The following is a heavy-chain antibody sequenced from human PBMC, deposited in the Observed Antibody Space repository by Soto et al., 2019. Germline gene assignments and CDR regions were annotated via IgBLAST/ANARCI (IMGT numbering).Heavy chain of an antibody. V-gene: IGHV3-53*01. CDR1: GGSISSNSW. CDR2: LYSGGTT. J-gene: IGHJ5*02. Sequence: PSETLSLTCVVSGGSISSNSWWSWVRQAPGKGLEWVSILYSGGTTYYADSVKGRFTFSRDNAANTVFLQMNNLRVEDTAVYYCVRDRGGSYWLDPWGQGTLVTAPQ. D-gene: IGHD1-26*01. CDR3: VRDRGGSYWLDP.